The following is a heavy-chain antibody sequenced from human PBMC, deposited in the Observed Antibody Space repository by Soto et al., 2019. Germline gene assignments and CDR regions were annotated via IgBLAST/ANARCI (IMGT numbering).Heavy chain of an antibody. CDR3: ARVERGITIFGVVIPPFDY. CDR1: GFTFSDYY. D-gene: IGHD3-3*01. J-gene: IGHJ4*02. V-gene: IGHV3-11*01. CDR2: ISSSGSTI. Sequence: GGSLRLSCAASGFTFSDYYMSWIRQAPGKGLEWGSYISSSGSTIYYADSVKGRFTISRDNAKNSLYLQMNSLRAEDTAVYYCARVERGITIFGVVIPPFDYWGQGTLVTVSS.